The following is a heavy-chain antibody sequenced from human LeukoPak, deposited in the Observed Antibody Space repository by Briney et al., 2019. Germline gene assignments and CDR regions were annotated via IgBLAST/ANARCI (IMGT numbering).Heavy chain of an antibody. CDR3: ARDSTPTYYSGTYYFEY. Sequence: ASVKVSCKASGYTFASYYMHWVRQAPGQGLEWMGIINPSGGSTTYAQKFQGRVTMTRDTSTSTGYMELSNLRSEDTALYYCARDSTPTYYSGTYYFEYWGQGTLVTVSS. D-gene: IGHD1-26*01. CDR2: INPSGGST. CDR1: GYTFASYY. V-gene: IGHV1-46*01. J-gene: IGHJ4*02.